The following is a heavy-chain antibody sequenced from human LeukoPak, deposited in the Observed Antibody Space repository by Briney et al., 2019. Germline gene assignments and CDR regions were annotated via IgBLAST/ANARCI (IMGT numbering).Heavy chain of an antibody. CDR1: GGSISSSSYY. V-gene: IGHV4-39*07. Sequence: SETLSLTCTVSGGSISSSSYYWGWIRQPPGKGLEWIGSIYYSGSTYYNPSLKSRVTISVDTSKNQFSLKLNSVTPEDTAVYYCARFVSGSYRTSPNLAFDIWGQGTMVTVSS. D-gene: IGHD1-26*01. J-gene: IGHJ3*02. CDR2: IYYSGST. CDR3: ARFVSGSYRTSPNLAFDI.